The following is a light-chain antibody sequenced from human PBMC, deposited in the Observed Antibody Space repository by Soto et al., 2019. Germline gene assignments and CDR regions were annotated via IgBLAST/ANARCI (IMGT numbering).Light chain of an antibody. CDR2: KAS. Sequence: DIQMTQSPSTLSASVGDRVTITCRASQRISSWLAWYQQKPGKAPKLLIYKASSLESGVPSRFSGSGSGTEFTLTISSLQPDDFATYYCQQYNIQYTFGQGTKLEIK. CDR1: QRISSW. CDR3: QQYNIQYT. J-gene: IGKJ2*01. V-gene: IGKV1-5*03.